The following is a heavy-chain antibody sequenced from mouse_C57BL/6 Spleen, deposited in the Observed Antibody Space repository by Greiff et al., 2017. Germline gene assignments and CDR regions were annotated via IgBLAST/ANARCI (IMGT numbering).Heavy chain of an antibody. J-gene: IGHJ2*01. D-gene: IGHD2-3*01. CDR3: ARSFDGYYLDY. Sequence: VQLQQPGAELVRPGSSVKLSCKASGYTFTSYWMHWVKQRPIQGLEWIGNIDPSDSETHYNQKFKDKATLTVDKSSSTAYMQLSSLTSEDSAVYYCARSFDGYYLDYWGQGTTLTVSS. V-gene: IGHV1-52*01. CDR1: GYTFTSYW. CDR2: IDPSDSET.